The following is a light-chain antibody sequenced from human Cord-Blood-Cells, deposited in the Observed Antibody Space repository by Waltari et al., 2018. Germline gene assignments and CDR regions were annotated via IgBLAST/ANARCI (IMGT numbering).Light chain of an antibody. CDR1: SSVVGRYNL. CDR2: EGS. V-gene: IGLV2-23*01. CDR3: CSYAGSSTWV. Sequence: QSALTQPATVSGSPGRSITITCTGTSSVVGRYNLSSWYQQHPGKAPKLMIYEGSKRPSGVSNRFSGSKSGNTASLTISGLQAEDEADYYCCSYAGSSTWVFGGGTKLTVL. J-gene: IGLJ3*02.